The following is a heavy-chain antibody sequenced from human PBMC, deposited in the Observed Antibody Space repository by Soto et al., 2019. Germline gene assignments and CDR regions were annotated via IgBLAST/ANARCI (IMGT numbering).Heavy chain of an antibody. J-gene: IGHJ5*02. CDR1: GGSISSYY. D-gene: IGHD6-13*01. CDR3: AGQQLVPRNWFDP. V-gene: IGHV4-59*01. CDR2: IYYSGST. Sequence: PSETLSLTCTVSGGSISSYYWSWTRQPPGKGLEWIGYIYYSGSTNYNPSLKSRVTISVDTSKNQFSLKLSSVTAADTAVYYCAGQQLVPRNWFDPWGQGTLVTVSS.